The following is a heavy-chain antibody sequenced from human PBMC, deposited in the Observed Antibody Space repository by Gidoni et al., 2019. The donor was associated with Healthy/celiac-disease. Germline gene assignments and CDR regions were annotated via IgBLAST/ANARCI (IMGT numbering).Heavy chain of an antibody. V-gene: IGHV3-23*01. D-gene: IGHD3-3*01. Sequence: EVQLLESGGGLVQPGGSLSLSCAASGFPFSSYAMSWVRQAPGKGLEWVSAISGSGGSTYYADSVKGRFTISRDNSKNTLYLQMNSLRAEDTAVYYCAKDLPYDFWSGYYTNPGDFDYWGQGTLVTVSS. CDR2: ISGSGGST. CDR1: GFPFSSYA. CDR3: AKDLPYDFWSGYYTNPGDFDY. J-gene: IGHJ4*02.